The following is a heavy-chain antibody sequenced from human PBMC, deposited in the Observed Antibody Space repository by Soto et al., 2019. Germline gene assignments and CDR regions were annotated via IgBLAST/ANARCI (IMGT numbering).Heavy chain of an antibody. CDR3: ARLEGLATISYYFDF. J-gene: IGHJ4*02. Sequence: SETLSLTCSVSGDSINSDKYYWGWIRQPLGKGLEWIGSIYFRGNTYYNLSLQTRVTISLDKSKSQFSLKLNPVTAADSAVYFCARLEGLATISYYFDFWGQGALVTVSS. D-gene: IGHD3-9*01. CDR2: IYFRGNT. CDR1: GDSINSDKYY. V-gene: IGHV4-39*01.